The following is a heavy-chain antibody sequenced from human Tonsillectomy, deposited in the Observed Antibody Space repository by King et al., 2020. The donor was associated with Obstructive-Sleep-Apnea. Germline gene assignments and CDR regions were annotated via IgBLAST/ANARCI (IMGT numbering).Heavy chain of an antibody. V-gene: IGHV4-39*01. J-gene: IGHJ3*02. Sequence: QLQESGPGLVKPSETLSLTCTVSGGSISSSTYYWGWMRQPPGKGLEWIGSIYNSGSTYYNASLKCRVTISVDTSKNQVSLKLSSVTAADTAVYYCARKWVAVAGADAFDIWGQGTMVTVSS. D-gene: IGHD6-19*01. CDR3: ARKWVAVAGADAFDI. CDR2: IYNSGST. CDR1: GGSISSSTYY.